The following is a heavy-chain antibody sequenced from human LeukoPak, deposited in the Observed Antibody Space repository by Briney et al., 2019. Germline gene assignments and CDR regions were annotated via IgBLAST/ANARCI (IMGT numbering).Heavy chain of an antibody. CDR3: ARGKRRGSGSYFKVVYYYYYMDV. CDR2: IYYSGST. D-gene: IGHD3-10*01. J-gene: IGHJ6*03. V-gene: IGHV4-39*07. CDR1: GGSISSSSYY. Sequence: SETLSLTCTVSGGSISSSSYYWGWIRQPPGKGLEWIGSIYYSGSTYYNPSLKSRVTISVDTSKNQFSLKLSSVTAADTAVYYCARGKRRGSGSYFKVVYYYYYMDVWGKGTTVTISS.